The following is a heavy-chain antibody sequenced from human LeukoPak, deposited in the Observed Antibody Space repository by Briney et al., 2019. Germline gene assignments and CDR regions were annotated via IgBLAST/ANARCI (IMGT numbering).Heavy chain of an antibody. CDR1: GGTFSSYA. CDR3: ARAGGDVWGSYRSPFDY. D-gene: IGHD3-16*02. Sequence: VASVKVSCKASGGTFSSYAISWVRQAPGQGLEWMGGIIPIFGTTNYAQKFQGRVTITTDESTSTAYMELSSLRSEDTAVYYCARAGGDVWGSYRSPFDYWGQGTLVTVSS. V-gene: IGHV1-69*05. J-gene: IGHJ4*02. CDR2: IIPIFGTT.